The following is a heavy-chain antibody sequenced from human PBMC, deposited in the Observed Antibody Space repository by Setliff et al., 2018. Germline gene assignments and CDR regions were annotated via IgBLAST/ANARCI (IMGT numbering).Heavy chain of an antibody. CDR2: ISSRSTYI. Sequence: GGSLRLSCAASGFTFSNYTMNWVRQAPGKGLEWVSYISSRSTYIGYADSVKGRFTISRDNAKKSLYLQMNSLRADDTAVYYCARNNGNYILDSWGQGTLVTVSS. CDR3: ARNNGNYILDS. CDR1: GFTFSNYT. J-gene: IGHJ4*02. V-gene: IGHV3-21*01. D-gene: IGHD1-1*01.